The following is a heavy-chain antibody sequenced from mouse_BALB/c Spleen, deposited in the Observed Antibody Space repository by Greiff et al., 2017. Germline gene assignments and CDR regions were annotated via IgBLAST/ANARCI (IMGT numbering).Heavy chain of an antibody. CDR1: GYAFTNYL. CDR2: INPGSGGT. Sequence: QVQLQQSGAELVRPGTSVKVSCKASGYAFTNYLIEWVKQRPGQGLEWIGVINPGSGGTNYNEKFKGKATLTADKSSSTAYMQLSSLTSEDSAVYFCARGQVITNYYAMDYWGQGTSVTVSS. V-gene: IGHV1-54*01. CDR3: ARGQVITNYYAMDY. J-gene: IGHJ4*01. D-gene: IGHD2-4*01.